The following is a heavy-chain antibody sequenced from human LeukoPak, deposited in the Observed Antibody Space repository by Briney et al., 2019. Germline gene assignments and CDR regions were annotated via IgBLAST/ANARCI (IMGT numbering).Heavy chain of an antibody. Sequence: SETLSLTCTVSGYSISSGFHWGWIRQPPGKGLEWIGSIYHSGSTHYNSSLKSRVTISVDTSKNQLSLKLSSVTAADTAVYYCARGVGLTQGGTFDYWGQGTLVTVSS. CDR2: IYHSGST. J-gene: IGHJ4*02. CDR1: GYSISSGFH. D-gene: IGHD1-1*01. CDR3: ARGVGLTQGGTFDY. V-gene: IGHV4-38-2*02.